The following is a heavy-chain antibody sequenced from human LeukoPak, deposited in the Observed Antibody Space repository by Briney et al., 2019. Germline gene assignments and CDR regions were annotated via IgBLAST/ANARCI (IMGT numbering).Heavy chain of an antibody. D-gene: IGHD6-13*01. CDR3: AKGRIAAAGTWGYYYYMDV. CDR1: AFTFSSYG. V-gene: IGHV3-30*02. J-gene: IGHJ6*03. CDR2: IRYDGSNK. Sequence: GGSLRLSCAASAFTFSSYGMHWVRQAPGKGLEWVALIRYDGSNKYYADSVKGRFTISRDNSKNTLYLQMNSLRAEDTAVYYCAKGRIAAAGTWGYYYYMDVWGKGTTVTVSS.